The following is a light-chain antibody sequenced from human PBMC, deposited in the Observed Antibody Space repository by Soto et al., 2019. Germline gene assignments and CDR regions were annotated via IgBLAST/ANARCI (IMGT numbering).Light chain of an antibody. CDR1: QAIDSW. CDR2: TGS. J-gene: IGKJ1*01. CDR3: QQTLSFPPT. V-gene: IGKV1-12*01. Sequence: IQMTQSPSSVSASVGDRVTITCRASQAIDSWLAWYQQKPGEPPKLLIFTGSLLHSGVPPRFSGSGSGTDFTLTISSLQPEDFATYYCQQTLSFPPTFGQGTKVDIK.